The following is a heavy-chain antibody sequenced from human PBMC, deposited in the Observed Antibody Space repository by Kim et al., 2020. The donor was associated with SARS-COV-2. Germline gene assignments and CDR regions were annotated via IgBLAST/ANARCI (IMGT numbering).Heavy chain of an antibody. CDR2: IYYSGST. D-gene: IGHD6-13*01. J-gene: IGHJ4*02. CDR3: ARAPQAWSLTDRIAAAGHIDY. V-gene: IGHV4-31*03. CDR1: GGSISSGGYY. Sequence: SETLSLTCTVSGGSISSGGYYWSWIRQHPGKGLEWIGYIYYSGSTYYNPSLKSRVTISVDTSKNQFSLKLSSVTAADTAVYYCARAPQAWSLTDRIAAAGHIDYWGQGPLVTVSS.